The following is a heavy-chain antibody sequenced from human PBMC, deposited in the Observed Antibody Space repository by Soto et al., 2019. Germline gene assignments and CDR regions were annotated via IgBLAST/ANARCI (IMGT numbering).Heavy chain of an antibody. CDR3: ARDYYGSGSYDY. CDR2: IYYSGST. D-gene: IGHD3-10*01. CDR1: GGSISSSSYY. J-gene: IGHJ4*02. V-gene: IGHV4-39*07. Sequence: SETLSLTCTVSGGSISSSSYYWGWIRQPPGKGLEWIGSIYYSGSTYYNPSLKSRVTISVDTSKNQFSLKLSSVIAADTAVYYCARDYYGSGSYDYWGQGTLVTVSS.